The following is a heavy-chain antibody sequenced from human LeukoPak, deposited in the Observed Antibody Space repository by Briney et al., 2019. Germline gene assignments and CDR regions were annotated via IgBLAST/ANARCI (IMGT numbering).Heavy chain of an antibody. Sequence: ASVKVSCKASGYTFTSYDINWVRQATGQGLEWMGWMNPNSGNTGYAQKFQGRVTMTRNTSISTAYMELSSLRSEDTAVYYCARAASSLTPRYDFWSGNVNWFDPWGQGTLVTVSS. CDR3: ARAASSLTPRYDFWSGNVNWFDP. CDR2: MNPNSGNT. J-gene: IGHJ5*02. V-gene: IGHV1-8*01. D-gene: IGHD3-3*01. CDR1: GYTFTSYD.